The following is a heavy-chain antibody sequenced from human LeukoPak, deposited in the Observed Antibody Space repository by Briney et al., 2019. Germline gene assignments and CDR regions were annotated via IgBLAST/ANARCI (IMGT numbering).Heavy chain of an antibody. J-gene: IGHJ4*02. CDR1: GFTVSRNH. D-gene: IGHD3-10*01. V-gene: IGHV3-66*01. CDR2: IYSGGTT. Sequence: PGGSLRLSCAASGFTVSRNHMTWVRQAPGKGLEWVSVIYSGGTTYYADSVKGRFTISRDNSKNTLYLQMNSLRAEDTAVYYCARGSASGSYSPGGLDYWGQGTLVPVSS. CDR3: ARGSASGSYSPGGLDY.